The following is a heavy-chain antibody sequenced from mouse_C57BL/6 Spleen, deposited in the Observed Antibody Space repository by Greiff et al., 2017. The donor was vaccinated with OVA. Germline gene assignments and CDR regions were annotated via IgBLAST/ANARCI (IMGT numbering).Heavy chain of an antibody. CDR3: ARLGSTVVAPLDY. V-gene: IGHV1-53*01. Sequence: LQQPGPELVKPGASVKLSCKASGYTFTSYWMHWVKQRPGQGLEWIGNINPSNGGTNYNEKFKSKATLTVDKSSSTAYMQLSSLTSEDSAVYYCARLGSTVVAPLDYWGQGTTLTVSS. CDR2: INPSNGGT. D-gene: IGHD1-1*01. CDR1: GYTFTSYW. J-gene: IGHJ2*01.